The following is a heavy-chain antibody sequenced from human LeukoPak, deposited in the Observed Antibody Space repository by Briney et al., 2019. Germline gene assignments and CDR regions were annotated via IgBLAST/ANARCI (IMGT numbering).Heavy chain of an antibody. CDR3: ARGRDRSKAGDH. D-gene: IGHD5-24*01. CDR2: IHPSGVL. Sequence: SETLSLTCAVYGGSCDDYYCSWIREPPGEGLEWIGEIHPSGVLYYSSSLMSRVTISIDTSKSQFSLTLTSVTAADTAFYYCARGRDRSKAGDHWGQGSLVTVSS. CDR1: GGSCDDYY. V-gene: IGHV4-34*01. J-gene: IGHJ4*02.